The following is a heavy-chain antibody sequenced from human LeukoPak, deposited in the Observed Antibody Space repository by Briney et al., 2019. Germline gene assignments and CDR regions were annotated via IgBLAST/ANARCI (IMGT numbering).Heavy chain of an antibody. Sequence: GGSLRPSCASSGFTFSCYSKNGVRQAPGKGLEGVSTISSSSSYIYYADSVKGRFTISRDNAKNSLYLQMNSLRAEDTAVYYCATLFGVVNIGPTDYWGQGTLVTVSS. V-gene: IGHV3-21*04. CDR3: ATLFGVVNIGPTDY. CDR1: GFTFSCYS. D-gene: IGHD3-3*01. CDR2: ISSSSSYI. J-gene: IGHJ4*02.